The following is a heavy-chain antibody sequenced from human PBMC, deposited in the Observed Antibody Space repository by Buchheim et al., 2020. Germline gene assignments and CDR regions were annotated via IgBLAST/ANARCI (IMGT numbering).Heavy chain of an antibody. CDR1: GFTFNNYA. D-gene: IGHD3-22*01. J-gene: IGHJ6*02. CDR2: ISNEGSEK. Sequence: QVQLVESGGGVVQPGRSLRLSCAASGFTFNNYAMHWVCQAPGKGLKWGVLISNEGSEKYYADSAKGRFTISRENSKITLFLQMDSLRVEDTAVYYCAKDIDHYYDTNGPESYGMDVWGQGTT. CDR3: AKDIDHYYDTNGPESYGMDV. V-gene: IGHV3-30*18.